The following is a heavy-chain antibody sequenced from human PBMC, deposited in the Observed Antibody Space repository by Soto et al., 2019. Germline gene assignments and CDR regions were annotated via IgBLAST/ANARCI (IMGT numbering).Heavy chain of an antibody. D-gene: IGHD3-16*01. J-gene: IGHJ6*02. V-gene: IGHV1-18*01. Sequence: QVQLVQSGDEVKKPGASVKVSCKASGYIFVNYGIAWVRQAPGQGLEWMGWISPYTGNTHSATKVQARLTMTKDTSTITAYMGLGGLTSYDTAGDYCVIEDNYVTPTPPDAWGQGTTVTVSS. CDR2: ISPYTGNT. CDR1: GYIFVNYG. CDR3: VIEDNYVTPTPPDA.